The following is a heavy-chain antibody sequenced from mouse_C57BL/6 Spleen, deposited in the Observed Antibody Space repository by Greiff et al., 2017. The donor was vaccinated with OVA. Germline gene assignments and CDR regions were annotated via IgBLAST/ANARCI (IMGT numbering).Heavy chain of an antibody. CDR3: ARTGDLRRAWFAY. CDR2: INPNNGGT. J-gene: IGHJ3*01. CDR1: GYTFTDYN. V-gene: IGHV1-22*01. D-gene: IGHD2-12*01. Sequence: VQLQQSGPELVKPGASVKMSCKASGYTFTDYNMHWVKQSHGKSLEWIGYINPNNGGTSYNQKFKGKATLTVNKSSSTAYMELRSLTSEDSAVYYCARTGDLRRAWFAYWGQGTLVTVSA.